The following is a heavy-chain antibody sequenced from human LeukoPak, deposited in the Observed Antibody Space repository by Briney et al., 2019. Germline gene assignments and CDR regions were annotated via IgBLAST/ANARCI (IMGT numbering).Heavy chain of an antibody. CDR3: ARLGGYVSYFDY. J-gene: IGHJ4*02. Sequence: SETLSLTCAVSGYSISSGYYWGWIRQPPGKGLEWIGSIYHSGSTYYNPSLKSRVTISVDTSKNQFSLKLSSVTVADTAVYYCARLGGYVSYFDYWGQGTLVTVSS. D-gene: IGHD5-12*01. CDR1: GYSISSGYY. CDR2: IYHSGST. V-gene: IGHV4-38-2*01.